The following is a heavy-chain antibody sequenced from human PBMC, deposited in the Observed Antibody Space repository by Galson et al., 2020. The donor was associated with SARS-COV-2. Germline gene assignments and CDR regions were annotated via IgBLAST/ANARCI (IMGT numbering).Heavy chain of an antibody. CDR1: GASISSGSYY. CDR2: IYKSGNT. V-gene: IGHV4-61*02. D-gene: IGHD3-3*01. Sequence: SETLSLTCTVSGASISSGSYYWSWSRQPAGQGLEWTGRIYKSGNTNYHPPLWIHVTISVDTSKNQFSLKLTSVTAADTAVYYCARGNSPCVTIFGVLTGTCGMDVWGQGTTVTVSS. J-gene: IGHJ6*02. CDR3: ARGNSPCVTIFGVLTGTCGMDV.